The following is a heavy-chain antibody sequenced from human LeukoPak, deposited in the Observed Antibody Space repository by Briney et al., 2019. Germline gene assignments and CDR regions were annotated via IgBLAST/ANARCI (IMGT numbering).Heavy chain of an antibody. CDR1: GGSISSYY. CDR2: IYYSGST. CDR3: ARVSHSSGWYAVY. J-gene: IGHJ4*02. V-gene: IGHV4-59*12. D-gene: IGHD6-19*01. Sequence: PSETLSLTCTVSGGSISSYYWSWIRQPPGKGLEWIGYIYYSGSTNYNPSLKSRVTISVDTSKNRFSLKLSSVTAADTAVYYCARVSHSSGWYAVYWGQGTLVTVSS.